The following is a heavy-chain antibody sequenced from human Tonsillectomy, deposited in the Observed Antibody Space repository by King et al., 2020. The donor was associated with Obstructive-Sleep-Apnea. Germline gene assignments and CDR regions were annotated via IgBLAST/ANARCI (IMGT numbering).Heavy chain of an antibody. V-gene: IGHV3-48*04. CDR1: GFTFSSYS. Sequence: VQLVESGGGLVQPGGSLRLSCAASGFTFSSYSMNWVRQAPGKGLEWVSYISSSSITIYYADSVKGRFTISRDNAKNSLYLQMNSLRAEDTAVYYCAVDIGYWGQGTLVTVSS. CDR3: AVDIGY. CDR2: ISSSSITI. D-gene: IGHD5-12*01. J-gene: IGHJ4*02.